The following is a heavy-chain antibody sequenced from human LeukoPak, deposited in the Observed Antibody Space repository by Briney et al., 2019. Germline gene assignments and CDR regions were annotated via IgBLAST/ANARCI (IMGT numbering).Heavy chain of an antibody. CDR3: ARTVYDSSGYYLGFDY. CDR2: IYTSGST. Sequence: IYTSGSTNYNPSLKSRVTISVDTSKNQFSLKLSSVTAADTAVYYCARTVYDSSGYYLGFDYWGQGTLVTVSS. V-gene: IGHV4-4*09. D-gene: IGHD3-22*01. J-gene: IGHJ4*02.